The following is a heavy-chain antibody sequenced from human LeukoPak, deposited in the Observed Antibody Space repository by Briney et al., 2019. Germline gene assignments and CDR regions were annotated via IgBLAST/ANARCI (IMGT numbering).Heavy chain of an antibody. D-gene: IGHD2-2*01. J-gene: IGHJ4*02. Sequence: GGSLRLSCAASGFTFSNSWIDWVRQAPGKGLEWVANIKQDGSETYYVDSVKGRFTISRDNAKNLLYLQMNSLRAEDTAVYYCYRVVVVPAARDYWGQGTLVTVSS. CDR3: YRVVVVPAARDY. CDR1: GFTFSNSW. CDR2: IKQDGSET. V-gene: IGHV3-7*01.